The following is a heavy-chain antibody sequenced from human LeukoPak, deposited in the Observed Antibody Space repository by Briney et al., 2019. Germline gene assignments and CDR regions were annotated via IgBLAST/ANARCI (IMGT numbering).Heavy chain of an antibody. D-gene: IGHD3-16*01. Sequence: PGGSLRLSCAGAGFTFSSYWMHWVRQAPGKGLEWVSVIYSGGITHYADSVAGRFSISRDNSKNTLYLHMNSLRADDTAVYYCAKDEVTSGGGLDSWGQGTLVTVSS. CDR3: AKDEVTSGGGLDS. CDR2: IYSGGIT. CDR1: GFTFSSYW. J-gene: IGHJ4*02. V-gene: IGHV3-53*01.